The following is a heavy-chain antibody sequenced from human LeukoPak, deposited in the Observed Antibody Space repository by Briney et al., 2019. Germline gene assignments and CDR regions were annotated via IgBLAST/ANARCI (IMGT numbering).Heavy chain of an antibody. CDR2: IIPILGIA. J-gene: IGHJ5*02. CDR1: GGTFSSYT. V-gene: IGHV1-69*02. CDR3: ASSPYYDFWSGDNWFDP. D-gene: IGHD3-3*01. Sequence: ASVKVSCKASGGTFSSYTISWVRQAPGQGLKWMGRIIPILGIANYAQKFQGRVTITADKSTSTAYMELSSLRSEDTAVYYCASSPYYDFWSGDNWFDPWGQGTLVTVSS.